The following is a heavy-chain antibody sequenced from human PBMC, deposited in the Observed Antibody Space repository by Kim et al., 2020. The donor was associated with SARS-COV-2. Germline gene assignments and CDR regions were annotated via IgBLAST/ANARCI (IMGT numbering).Heavy chain of an antibody. V-gene: IGHV3-21*01. D-gene: IGHD6-19*01. J-gene: IGHJ5*02. Sequence: ESVKGRFTSSRDNAKNSLYLQMNSLRAEDTAVYYCARGAVAGTGNWFDPWGQGTLVTVSS. CDR3: ARGAVAGTGNWFDP.